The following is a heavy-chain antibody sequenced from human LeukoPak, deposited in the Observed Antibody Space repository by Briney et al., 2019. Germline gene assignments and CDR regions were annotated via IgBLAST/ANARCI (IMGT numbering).Heavy chain of an antibody. V-gene: IGHV4-59*01. CDR2: IYYSVST. CDR3: ARGITYYYDSSGPDAFDI. D-gene: IGHD3-22*01. J-gene: IGHJ3*02. Sequence: SETLSLTCTVSGGFISSYYWSWLRQPPGKGLEYIGYIYYSVSTNYNPPLKRRVTISVDTSKNQFSLKLSSVTAADTAVYYCARGITYYYDSSGPDAFDIWGQGTMVTVSS. CDR1: GGFISSYY.